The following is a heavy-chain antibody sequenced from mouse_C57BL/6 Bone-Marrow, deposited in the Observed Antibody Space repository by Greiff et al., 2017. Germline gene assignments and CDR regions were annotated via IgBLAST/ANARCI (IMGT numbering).Heavy chain of an antibody. CDR3: ARDNYGRSYWYFDV. CDR2: IDPSDSYT. CDR1: GYTFTSYW. V-gene: IGHV1-69*01. D-gene: IGHD1-1*01. J-gene: IGHJ1*03. Sequence: QVQLQQPGAELVMPGASVKLSCKASGYTFTSYWMHWVKQRPGQGLEWIGEIDPSDSYTNYNQKFKGQSTLTVDKSSSTAYMQLSSLTSEDSAVYYCARDNYGRSYWYFDVWGTGTTVTVSS.